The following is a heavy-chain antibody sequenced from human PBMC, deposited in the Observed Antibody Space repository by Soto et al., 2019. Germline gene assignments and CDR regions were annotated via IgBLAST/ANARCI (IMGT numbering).Heavy chain of an antibody. CDR2: ISSNGGST. V-gene: IGHV3-64D*08. J-gene: IGHJ5*02. Sequence: GGSLRLSCSASGFTFSSYAMHWVRQAPGKGLEYVSAISSNGGSTYYADSVKGRFTISRDNSKNTLYLQMSSLRAEDTAVYYCVKDLGQQLEMAYNWIDPWGQGTLVTVSS. CDR3: VKDLGQQLEMAYNWIDP. CDR1: GFTFSSYA. D-gene: IGHD6-13*01.